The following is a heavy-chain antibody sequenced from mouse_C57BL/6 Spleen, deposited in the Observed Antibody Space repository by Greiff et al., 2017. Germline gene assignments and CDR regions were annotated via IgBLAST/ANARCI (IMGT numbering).Heavy chain of an antibody. Sequence: QVQLQQPGAELVKPGASVKLSCKASGYTFTSYWMQWVKQRPGQGLEWIGEIDPSDSYTNYNQKFKGKATLTVDTSSSTAYMQLSSLTSEDSAVYYCARSGYDVGFAYWGQGTLVTVSA. J-gene: IGHJ3*01. CDR1: GYTFTSYW. CDR2: IDPSDSYT. CDR3: ARSGYDVGFAY. V-gene: IGHV1-50*01. D-gene: IGHD2-2*01.